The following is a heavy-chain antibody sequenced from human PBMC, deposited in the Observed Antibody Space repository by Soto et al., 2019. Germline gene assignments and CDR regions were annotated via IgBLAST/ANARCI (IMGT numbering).Heavy chain of an antibody. CDR2: TYYRSRWYH. CDR3: ARARYKWNRSYYYAMDV. V-gene: IGHV6-1*01. Sequence: SQTLSLTCVISGDSVSSDTAAWNWIRQSPSRGLEWLGRTYYRSRWYHDYVVSVKSRITIDPDTSKNQVSLQLNSVTHEDTAVYYCARARYKWNRSYYYAMDVWGQGTTVTVSS. CDR1: GDSVSSDTAA. J-gene: IGHJ6*02. D-gene: IGHD1-20*01.